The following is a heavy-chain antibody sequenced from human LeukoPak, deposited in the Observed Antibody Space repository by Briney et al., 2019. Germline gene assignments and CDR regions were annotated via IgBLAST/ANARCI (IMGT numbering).Heavy chain of an antibody. CDR1: GGSISSSSYY. CDR3: AGSSWNRGFDP. Sequence: SETLSLTCTVSGGSISSSSYYWGWIRQPPGKGLERIGSIYYSGSTYYNPSLKSRVTISVDTSKNQFSLKLSSVTAADTAVYYCAGSSWNRGFDPWGQGTLVTVSS. CDR2: IYYSGST. V-gene: IGHV4-39*07. J-gene: IGHJ5*02. D-gene: IGHD6-13*01.